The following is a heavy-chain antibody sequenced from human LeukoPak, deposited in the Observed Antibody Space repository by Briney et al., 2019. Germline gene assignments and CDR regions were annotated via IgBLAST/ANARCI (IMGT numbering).Heavy chain of an antibody. CDR3: ARDGDDYGFGY. Sequence: KSSETLSLTCTVSGGSISSGGYYWSWIRQHPGKGLEWIGYIYYSGSTYYNPSLKSRVTISVDTSKNQFSLKLSSVTAADTAVYYCARDGDDYGFGYWGQGTLVTASS. V-gene: IGHV4-31*03. CDR1: GGSISSGGYY. D-gene: IGHD4-17*01. J-gene: IGHJ4*02. CDR2: IYYSGST.